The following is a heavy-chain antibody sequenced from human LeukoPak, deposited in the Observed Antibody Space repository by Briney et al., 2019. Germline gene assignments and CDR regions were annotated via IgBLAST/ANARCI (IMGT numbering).Heavy chain of an antibody. D-gene: IGHD6-19*01. CDR3: ARRVRGIAVAGTPLPYNWFDP. CDR2: IYYSGST. CDR1: GGSISSHY. J-gene: IGHJ5*02. V-gene: IGHV4-59*11. Sequence: SETLSLTCTVSGGSISSHYWSWIRQPPGKGLEWIGYIYYSGSTNYNPSLKSRVTISVDTSKNQFSLKLSSVTAADTAVYYCARRVRGIAVAGTPLPYNWFDPWGQGTLVTVSS.